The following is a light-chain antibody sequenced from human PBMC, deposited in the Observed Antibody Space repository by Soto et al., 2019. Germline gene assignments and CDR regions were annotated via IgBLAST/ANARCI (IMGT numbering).Light chain of an antibody. CDR3: QQYGRSPPIT. CDR2: AAS. J-gene: IGKJ5*01. CDR1: QSISSFY. V-gene: IGKV3-20*01. Sequence: EFVLTQSPGTLSLSPGEIATLSFSASQSISSFYLAWYQQRPGQAPRLLIYAASSRSTGIPDRFSGSGSGTDFTLTISRLEPEDFAVYYCQQYGRSPPITFGQGTRLEIK.